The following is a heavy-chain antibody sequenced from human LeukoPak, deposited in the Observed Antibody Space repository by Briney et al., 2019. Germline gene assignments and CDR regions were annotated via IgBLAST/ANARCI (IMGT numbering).Heavy chain of an antibody. CDR2: IWYDGSNK. CDR1: GFTFSSYG. Sequence: GSLRLSCAASGFTFSSYGMHWVRQAPGKGLEWVAVIWYDGSNKYYADSVKGRFTISRDNSKNTLYLQMNSLRAEDTAVYYCARDKTAAAGYDAFDIWGQGTMVTVSS. CDR3: ARDKTAAAGYDAFDI. V-gene: IGHV3-33*01. J-gene: IGHJ3*02. D-gene: IGHD6-13*01.